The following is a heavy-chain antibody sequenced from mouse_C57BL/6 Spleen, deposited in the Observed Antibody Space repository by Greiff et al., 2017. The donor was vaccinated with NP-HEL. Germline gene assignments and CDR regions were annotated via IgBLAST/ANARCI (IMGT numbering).Heavy chain of an antibody. V-gene: IGHV5-17*01. CDR2: ISSGSSTI. CDR1: GFTFSDYG. CDR3: ARPRSSLWYFDV. D-gene: IGHD1-1*01. Sequence: EVQLVESGGGLVKPGGSLKLSCAASGFTFSDYGMHWVRQAPEKGLEWVAYISSGSSTIYYADTVKGRFTISRDNAKNTLFLQMTSLRSEDTAMYYCARPRSSLWYFDVWGTGTTVTVSS. J-gene: IGHJ1*03.